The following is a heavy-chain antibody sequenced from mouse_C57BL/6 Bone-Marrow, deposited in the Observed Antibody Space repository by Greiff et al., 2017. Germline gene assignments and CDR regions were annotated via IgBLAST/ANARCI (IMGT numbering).Heavy chain of an antibody. CDR3: AREGAITTVVDWYFDV. CDR1: GYTFTSYW. CDR2: IDPSDSYT. V-gene: IGHV1-69*01. J-gene: IGHJ1*03. D-gene: IGHD1-1*01. Sequence: QVQLQQPGAELVMPGASVKLSCKASGYTFTSYWMHWVKQRPGQGLEWIGEIDPSDSYTNYNQKFKGKSTLTVDKSSSTAYMQLSSLTSADSAVYYCAREGAITTVVDWYFDVWGTGTTVTVSS.